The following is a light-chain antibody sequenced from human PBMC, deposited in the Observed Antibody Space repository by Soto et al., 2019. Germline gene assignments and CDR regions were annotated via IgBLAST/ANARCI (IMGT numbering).Light chain of an antibody. CDR1: QSIDNNH. J-gene: IGKJ4*01. V-gene: IGKV3-20*01. CDR2: GTS. Sequence: EIVLTQSPATLSVSPGERVTLSCRASQSIDNNHLAWYQQKPGQAPRLLIHGTSNRATGIPDRFSGSGSGTDFTLTFSRLEPEDFAVYYCEYYGTSITFGGGTKVDI. CDR3: EYYGTSIT.